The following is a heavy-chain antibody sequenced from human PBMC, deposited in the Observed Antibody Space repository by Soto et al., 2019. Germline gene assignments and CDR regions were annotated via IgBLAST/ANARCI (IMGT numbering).Heavy chain of an antibody. V-gene: IGHV1-69*01. CDR3: ARGDYGGNSFSYYFYGMDV. D-gene: IGHD4-17*01. CDR2: TIPVFYTA. CDR1: GGTLSSYA. J-gene: IGHJ6*02. Sequence: QVQLVQSGAEVKKPGSSVKVSCKASGGTLSSYAISWVRQAPGQGLEWMGGTIPVFYTAKYAQQFQGRVTITADESTSTAYMELSSLRSEDTAVYYCARGDYGGNSFSYYFYGMDVWGQGTTVTVSS.